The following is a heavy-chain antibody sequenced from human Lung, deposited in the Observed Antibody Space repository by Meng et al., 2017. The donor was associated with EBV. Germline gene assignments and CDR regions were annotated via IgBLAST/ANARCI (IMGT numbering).Heavy chain of an antibody. CDR3: ARGRRNEPLFDY. J-gene: IGHJ4*02. Sequence: HVQLVRAGAEVKRPGSSVKVACKTFGDSCRTQTFSWVRQAPGQGLEWMGGLIAVFDKTKAAPRFQDRVTFTADESTSTAYMELSSLTFDDTAVDFCARGRRNEPLFDYWGQGTLVTVSS. D-gene: IGHD1-14*01. CDR2: LIAVFDKT. V-gene: IGHV1-69*13. CDR1: GDSCRTQT.